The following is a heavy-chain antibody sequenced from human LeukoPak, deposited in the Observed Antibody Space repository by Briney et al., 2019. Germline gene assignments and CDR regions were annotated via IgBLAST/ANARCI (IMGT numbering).Heavy chain of an antibody. V-gene: IGHV3-48*03. J-gene: IGHJ4*02. D-gene: IGHD2/OR15-2a*01. CDR3: AREISRAIDH. Sequence: PGGSLRLSCAASGFTFSSYEMNWVRQAPGKGLEWVSYIGSSGTNIYYADSVKGRFTISRDNAKNSLYLQMNSLRAEDTALYYCAREISRAIDHWGQGTLVTVSS. CDR2: IGSSGTNI. CDR1: GFTFSSYE.